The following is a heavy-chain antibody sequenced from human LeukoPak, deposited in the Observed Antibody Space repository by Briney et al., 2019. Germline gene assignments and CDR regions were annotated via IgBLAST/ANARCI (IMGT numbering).Heavy chain of an antibody. CDR3: ARDLEYSSTSGYFDY. D-gene: IGHD6-6*01. J-gene: IGHJ4*02. V-gene: IGHV1-18*01. Sequence: ASVKVSCKTSGYTFTNYGISWVRQAPGQGPEWMGWISGYNGNTDYAQKLQDRVTMTTDTSTSTAYMELRGLRSADTAVYYCARDLEYSSTSGYFDYWGQGTLVTVSS. CDR1: GYTFTNYG. CDR2: ISGYNGNT.